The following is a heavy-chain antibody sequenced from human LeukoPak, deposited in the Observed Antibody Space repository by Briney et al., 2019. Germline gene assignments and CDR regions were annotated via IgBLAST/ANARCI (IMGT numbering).Heavy chain of an antibody. J-gene: IGHJ4*02. CDR3: ASGGGYCSSTSCYPYYFDY. D-gene: IGHD2-2*01. V-gene: IGHV4-34*01. CDR1: GGSFSGYY. CDR2: IYYSGST. Sequence: SETLSLTCAVYGGSFSGYYWGWIRQPPGKGLEWIGSIYYSGSTYYNPSLKSRVTISVDTSKNQFSLKLSSVTAADTAVYYCASGGGYCSSTSCYPYYFDYWGQGTLVTVSS.